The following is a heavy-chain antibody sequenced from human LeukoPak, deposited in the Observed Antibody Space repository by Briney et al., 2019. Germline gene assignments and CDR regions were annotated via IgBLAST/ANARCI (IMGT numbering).Heavy chain of an antibody. CDR3: ARRFLRGSRFDY. CDR1: GGSISSYY. D-gene: IGHD3-10*01. CDR2: IYTSGST. J-gene: IGHJ4*02. Sequence: SETLSLTCTVSGGSISSYYWSWIRQPAGKGLEWIGRIYTSGSTNYNPSLKSRVTISVDTSKNQFSLKLSSVTAADTAVYYCARRFLRGSRFDYWGQGTLVTVSS. V-gene: IGHV4-4*07.